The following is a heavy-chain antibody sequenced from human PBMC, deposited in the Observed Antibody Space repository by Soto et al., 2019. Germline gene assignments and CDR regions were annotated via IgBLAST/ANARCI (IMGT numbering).Heavy chain of an antibody. J-gene: IGHJ4*02. Sequence: TSETLSLTCTVSGGSISNYYWSWIRQPPGKGLEWIGYIYYSGSTNYNPSLTSRVTISVDTSKNQFSLKLSSVTAADTAVYYCARHRYSYGVYYFDYWGQGTLVTVSS. V-gene: IGHV4-59*08. CDR3: ARHRYSYGVYYFDY. CDR2: IYYSGST. D-gene: IGHD5-18*01. CDR1: GGSISNYY.